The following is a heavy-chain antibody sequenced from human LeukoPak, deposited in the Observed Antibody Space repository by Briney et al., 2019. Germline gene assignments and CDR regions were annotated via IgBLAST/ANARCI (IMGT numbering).Heavy chain of an antibody. D-gene: IGHD6-13*01. CDR2: IIPIFGTA. J-gene: IGHJ6*02. V-gene: IGHV1-69*13. CDR3: ARVTIAAAGTGYYYYYYGMDV. Sequence: ASVKVSCTASGGTFSSYAISWVRQAPGQGLEWMGGIIPIFGTANYAQKFQGRVTITADESTSTAYMELSSLRSEDTAVYYCARVTIAAAGTGYYYYYYGMDVWGQGTTVTVSS. CDR1: GGTFSSYA.